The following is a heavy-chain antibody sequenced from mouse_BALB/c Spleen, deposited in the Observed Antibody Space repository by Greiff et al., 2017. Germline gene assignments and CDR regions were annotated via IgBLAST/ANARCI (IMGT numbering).Heavy chain of an antibody. J-gene: IGHJ4*01. CDR2: ISDGGSYT. Sequence: DVQLVESGGGLVKPGGSLKLSCAASGFAFSSYYMYWVRQTPEKRLEWVATISDGGSYTYYPDSVKGRFTISRDNAKNNLYLQMSSLKSEDTAMYYCARDRRYYAMDYWGQGTSVTVSS. CDR3: ARDRRYYAMDY. CDR1: GFAFSSYY. V-gene: IGHV5-4*02.